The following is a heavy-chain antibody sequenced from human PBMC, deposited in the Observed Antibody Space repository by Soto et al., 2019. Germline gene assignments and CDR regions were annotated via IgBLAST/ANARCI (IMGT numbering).Heavy chain of an antibody. V-gene: IGHV1-69*04. Sequence: ASVKVSCKASGGTFSGYTSSWGRQAPGQGLEWMGRIIPILGIANYAQKFQGRVTITADKSTSTAYMELSSLRSEDTAVYYCAREVRAGSGSYYSDYWGQGTLVTVSS. J-gene: IGHJ4*02. CDR1: GGTFSGYT. CDR3: AREVRAGSGSYYSDY. D-gene: IGHD3-10*01. CDR2: IIPILGIA.